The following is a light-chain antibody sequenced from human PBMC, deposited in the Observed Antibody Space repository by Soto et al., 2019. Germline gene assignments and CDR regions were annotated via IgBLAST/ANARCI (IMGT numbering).Light chain of an antibody. J-gene: IGKJ1*01. CDR1: QSVDSSY. V-gene: IGKV3-20*01. CDR3: QQFGSSRGT. CDR2: GAS. Sequence: EIVWTQSPGTLSLSPGXRATLSCRASQSVDSSYLAWYHQRPGQAPRLLIYGASSRATGIPDRFSGSGSGTDFTLTISRLEPEDFAVYYCQQFGSSRGTFGQGTK.